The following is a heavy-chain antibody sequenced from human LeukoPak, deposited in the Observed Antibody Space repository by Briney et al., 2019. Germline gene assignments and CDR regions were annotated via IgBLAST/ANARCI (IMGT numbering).Heavy chain of an antibody. CDR2: VSGSGYTT. CDR1: GFTFSSYA. J-gene: IGHJ4*02. V-gene: IGHV3-23*01. Sequence: GGSLRLSCVASGFTFSSYAMSWVRQAPGKGLEWVSTVSGSGYTTYYADSVKGRFTISRDNSKNTLHLQMNSLRAEDTAVYYCARDPIVATTMSDYWGQGTLVTVSS. D-gene: IGHD5-12*01. CDR3: ARDPIVATTMSDY.